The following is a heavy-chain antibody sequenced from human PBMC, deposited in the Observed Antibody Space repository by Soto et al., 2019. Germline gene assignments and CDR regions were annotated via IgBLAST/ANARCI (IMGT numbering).Heavy chain of an antibody. J-gene: IGHJ4*02. V-gene: IGHV2-5*02. CDR3: AHRPHDFWSGSEGYYFDF. Sequence: SGPTLVNPTQTLTLTCTFSGFSLSISGLGVGWIRQPPGKALEWLALIYWDGDKRYSSSLKSRLTITKDTSKNQVVLTMTNMDNVDKATYFCAHRPHDFWSGSEGYYFDFWGQGPLEAVST. D-gene: IGHD3-3*01. CDR1: GFSLSISGLG. CDR2: IYWDGDK.